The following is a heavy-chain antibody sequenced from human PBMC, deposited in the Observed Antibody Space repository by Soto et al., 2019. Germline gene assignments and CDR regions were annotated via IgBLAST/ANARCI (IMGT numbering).Heavy chain of an antibody. J-gene: IGHJ6*03. CDR1: GGTFNSYT. CDR2: IIPILGIA. Sequence: PSVTVSCKASGGTFNSYTISWVRQAPEQGLEWMGRIIPILGIANYAQKFQGRVTITADKSTSTAYMELSSLRSEDTAVYYCARGGVYDDILTGSTYYYMDVWGKGTTVTVSS. V-gene: IGHV1-69*02. D-gene: IGHD3-9*01. CDR3: ARGGVYDDILTGSTYYYMDV.